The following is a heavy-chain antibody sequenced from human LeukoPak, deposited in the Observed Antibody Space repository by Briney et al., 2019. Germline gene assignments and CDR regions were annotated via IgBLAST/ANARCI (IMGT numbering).Heavy chain of an antibody. CDR2: MSNSGSTV. CDR3: ARFAAGGSYYYYMDV. Sequence: GGSLRLSCAASGFSFSDYYMSWIRQAPGKGLEWVSYMSNSGSTVYYADSVKGRFTISRDNAKNSLYLQMNSLRADDTAVYYCARFAAGGSYYYYMDVWGKGTTVTVSS. D-gene: IGHD6-25*01. CDR1: GFSFSDYY. V-gene: IGHV3-11*04. J-gene: IGHJ6*03.